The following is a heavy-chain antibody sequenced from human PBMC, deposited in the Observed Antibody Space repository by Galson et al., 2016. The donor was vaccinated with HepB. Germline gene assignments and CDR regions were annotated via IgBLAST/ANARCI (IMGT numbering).Heavy chain of an antibody. J-gene: IGHJ4*02. CDR1: GFTFSSYW. D-gene: IGHD2-2*01. V-gene: IGHV3-74*01. CDR2: INSDESRI. Sequence: SLRLSCAASGFTFSSYWMHWVRQAPGKGLVWVSRINSDESRIHYADSVMGRFTISRDNAKNTLYLQMNSLRAEDTAVYYCARVDLPGMGFDYWGQGSLVTVSP. CDR3: ARVDLPGMGFDY.